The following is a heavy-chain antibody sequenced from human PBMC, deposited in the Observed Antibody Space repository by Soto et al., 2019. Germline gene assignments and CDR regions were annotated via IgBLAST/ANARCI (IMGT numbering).Heavy chain of an antibody. D-gene: IGHD6-13*01. CDR1: GGSISSGCYS. CDR3: AGYSSSNRWLDP. CDR2: IYHSGST. Sequence: SETLSLTCAVSGGSISSGCYSWSWIRQPPGKGLEWVGYIYHSGSTYYNPYLKSRVTISVDRSNNQFSLKLSSVTAADTAVYYCAGYSSSNRWLDPAGQGTPVNVSS. J-gene: IGHJ5*02. V-gene: IGHV4-30-2*01.